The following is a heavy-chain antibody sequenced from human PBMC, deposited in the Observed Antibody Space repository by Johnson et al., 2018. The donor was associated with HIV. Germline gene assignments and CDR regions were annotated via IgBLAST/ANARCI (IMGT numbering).Heavy chain of an antibody. J-gene: IGHJ3*02. CDR1: GFTFSTYA. V-gene: IGHV3-30-3*01. CDR3: ARVPNDAFDI. CDR2: LSYDGINK. Sequence: QVQLVESGGGVVQPGRSLRLSCAASGFTFSTYAIHWVRQAPGKGLEWLALLSYDGINKYYADSVKGRFTISRDNSKNTLYLQMNSLRAEDTAVYYCARVPNDAFDIWGQGTMVTVSS.